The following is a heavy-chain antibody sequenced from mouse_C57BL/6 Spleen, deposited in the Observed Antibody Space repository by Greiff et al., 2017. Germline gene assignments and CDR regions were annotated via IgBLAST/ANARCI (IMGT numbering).Heavy chain of an antibody. D-gene: IGHD2-13*01. CDR1: GFNIKDYY. CDR3: TTSGGDEGFDY. CDR2: IDPEDGDT. Sequence: VQLKQSGAELVRPGASVKLSCTASGFNIKDYYMHWVKQRPEQGLEWIGRIDPEDGDTEYAPKFQGKATMTADTSYNTAYLQRSSLTSEDTAVYYCTTSGGDEGFDYWGQGTNLTVSS. V-gene: IGHV14-1*01. J-gene: IGHJ2*01.